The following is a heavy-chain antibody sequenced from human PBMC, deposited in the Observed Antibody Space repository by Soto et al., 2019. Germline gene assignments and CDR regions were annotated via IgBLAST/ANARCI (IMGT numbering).Heavy chain of an antibody. V-gene: IGHV4-30-4*01. CDR3: ARGSFCGGGDCFWFDP. J-gene: IGHJ5*02. D-gene: IGHD2-21*02. CDR2: IYYSGST. CDR1: GGSISSGDYY. Sequence: KPSETLSLTCTVSGGSISSGDYYWSWIRQPPGKGLEWIGYIYYSGSTYYNPSLKSRVTISVDTSKNQFSLKLSSVTAADTAVYYCARGSFCGGGDCFWFDPWGQGTLVTVSS.